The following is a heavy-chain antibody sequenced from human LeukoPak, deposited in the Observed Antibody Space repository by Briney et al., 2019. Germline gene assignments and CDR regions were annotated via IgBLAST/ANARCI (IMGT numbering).Heavy chain of an antibody. CDR1: GFTFSSFA. J-gene: IGHJ4*02. Sequence: GGSLRLSCAASGFTFSSFAMNWVRQAPGKGLEWVSSISGSGDNTYYADSVKGRFTISRDNSKNTLYLQMNSLRAEDTAVYHCARDRGTTRGGGFDYWGQGNLSTVPS. CDR3: ARDRGTTRGGGFDY. D-gene: IGHD1-7*01. V-gene: IGHV3-23*01. CDR2: ISGSGDNT.